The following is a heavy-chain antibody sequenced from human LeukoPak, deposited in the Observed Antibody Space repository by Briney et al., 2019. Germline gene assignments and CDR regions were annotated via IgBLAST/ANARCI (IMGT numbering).Heavy chain of an antibody. CDR2: ISYDGSNK. V-gene: IGHV3-30*18. D-gene: IGHD3-22*01. CDR3: AKGAYYYDSSGYTLFDY. CDR1: GFTFSSYG. J-gene: IGHJ4*02. Sequence: GGSLRLSCAASGFTFSSYGMHWVRQAPGKGLEWVAVISYDGSNKYYADSVKGRFTIPRDNSKNTLYLQMNSLRAEDTAVYYCAKGAYYYDSSGYTLFDYWGQGTLVTVSS.